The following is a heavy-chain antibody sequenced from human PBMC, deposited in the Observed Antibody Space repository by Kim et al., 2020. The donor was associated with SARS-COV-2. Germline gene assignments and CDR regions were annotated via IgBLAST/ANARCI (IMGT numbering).Heavy chain of an antibody. CDR1: GGSFSGYY. CDR2: INHSGST. Sequence: SETLSLTCAVYGGSFSGYYWSWIRQPPGKGLEWIGEINHSGSTNYNPSLKSRVTISVDTSKNQFSLRLSSVTAADPAVYYCARGISSSVDFQPWAQGPL. V-gene: IGHV4-34*01. J-gene: IGHJ1*01. CDR3: ARGISSSVDFQP. D-gene: IGHD6-6*01.